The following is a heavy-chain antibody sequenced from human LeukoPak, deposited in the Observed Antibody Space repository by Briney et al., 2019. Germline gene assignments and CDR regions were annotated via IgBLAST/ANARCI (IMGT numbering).Heavy chain of an antibody. J-gene: IGHJ6*02. V-gene: IGHV1-3*01. CDR3: ARDLFQYGMDV. CDR1: GYTFTSYA. CDR2: INAGNGNT. Sequence: VASVKVSCKASGYTFTSYAMHWVRQAPGQRLEWMGWINAGNGNTKYSQKFQGRVTITRDTSASTAYMELSSLRSEDTAVYYCARDLFQYGMDVWGQGTTVTVSS.